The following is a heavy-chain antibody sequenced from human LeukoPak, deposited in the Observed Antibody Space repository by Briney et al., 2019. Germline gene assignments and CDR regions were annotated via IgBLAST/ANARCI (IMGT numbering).Heavy chain of an antibody. CDR3: ARGGYYYDSRYKNWFDP. J-gene: IGHJ5*02. V-gene: IGHV1-8*01. CDR2: MNPNSGNT. Sequence: ASVKVSCKASGYTFTSYDINWVRQATGQGLEWMGWMNPNSGNTGYAQKFQGRVTMTRNTSISTAYMELSSLRSEDTAVYYCARGGYYYDSRYKNWFDPWGQGTLVTVSS. CDR1: GYTFTSYD. D-gene: IGHD3-22*01.